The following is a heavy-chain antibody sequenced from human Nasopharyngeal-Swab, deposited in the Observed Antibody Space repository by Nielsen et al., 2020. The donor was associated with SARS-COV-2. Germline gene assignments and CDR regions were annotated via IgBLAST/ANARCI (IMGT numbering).Heavy chain of an antibody. CDR3: ARGARSDGVDY. CDR1: GSPFSGYY. V-gene: IGHV4-34*01. D-gene: IGHD2-15*01. Sequence: SETLSLTCAAYGSPFSGYYWSWIRQPPGKGLEWFAEINQSGSTNYNPSLKRRVTISADTSKNQCSLKLSSVTAAETAVYYCARGARSDGVDYWGQGTLVTVSS. CDR2: INQSGST. J-gene: IGHJ4*02.